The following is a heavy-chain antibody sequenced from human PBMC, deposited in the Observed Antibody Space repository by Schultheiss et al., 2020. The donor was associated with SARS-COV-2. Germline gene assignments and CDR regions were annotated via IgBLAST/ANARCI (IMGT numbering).Heavy chain of an antibody. CDR1: GGTFSSYA. CDR2: IIPIFGTA. D-gene: IGHD6-13*01. J-gene: IGHJ6*02. CDR3: TRGAGHLPQSYYYYYGMDV. V-gene: IGHV1-69*13. Sequence: SVKVSCKASGGTFSSYAISWVRQAPGQGLEWMGGIIPIFGTANYAQKFQGRVTITADESTSTAYMELSSLRSEDTAVYYCTRGAGHLPQSYYYYYGMDVWGQGTTVTVSS.